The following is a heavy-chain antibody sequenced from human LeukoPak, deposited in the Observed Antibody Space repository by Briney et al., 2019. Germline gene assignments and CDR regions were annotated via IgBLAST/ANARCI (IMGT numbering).Heavy chain of an antibody. D-gene: IGHD3-3*01. V-gene: IGHV1-69*13. CDR1: GGTFSSYA. Sequence: SVKVSRKASGGTFSSYAISWVRQAPGQGLEWMGGIIPIFGTANYAQKFQGRVTITADESTSTAYMELSSLRSEDTAVYYCARGDTIFGVVNYYYGMDVWGQGTTVTVSS. CDR2: IIPIFGTA. CDR3: ARGDTIFGVVNYYYGMDV. J-gene: IGHJ6*02.